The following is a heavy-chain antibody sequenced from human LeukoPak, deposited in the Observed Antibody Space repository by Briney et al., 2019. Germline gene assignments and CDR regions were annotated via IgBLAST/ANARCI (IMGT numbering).Heavy chain of an antibody. Sequence: ASVKVSCKAPGYTFTGYYMHWVRQAPGQGLEWMGWINPNSGGTNYAQKFQGRVTMTRDTSISTAYMELSRLRSDDTAVYYCARKDYDILNGRWYWFDPWGQGTLVTVSS. CDR1: GYTFTGYY. CDR3: ARKDYDILNGRWYWFDP. CDR2: INPNSGGT. J-gene: IGHJ5*02. D-gene: IGHD3-9*01. V-gene: IGHV1-2*02.